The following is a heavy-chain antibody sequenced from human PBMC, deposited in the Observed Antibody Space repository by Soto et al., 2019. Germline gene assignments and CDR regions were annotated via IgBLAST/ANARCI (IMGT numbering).Heavy chain of an antibody. CDR3: TSFNPGNRAFDI. J-gene: IGHJ3*02. CDR1: GFTFSGSA. Sequence: EVQLVESGGGLVQPGGSLKLSCAASGFTFSGSAMHWVRQASGKGLEWVGRSRSKANNYATAYAASVKGGFTLSRDGSKNTAYLQFNSLKAEDTDVYYCTSFNPGNRAFDIWGQGRMVTVSS. V-gene: IGHV3-73*02. CDR2: SRSKANNYAT.